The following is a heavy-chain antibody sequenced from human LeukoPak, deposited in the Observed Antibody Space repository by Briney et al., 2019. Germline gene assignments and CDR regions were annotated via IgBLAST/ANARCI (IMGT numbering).Heavy chain of an antibody. CDR3: AKDLEFSVIPYVDIAAAGTGLGTAGDFDY. Sequence: GGSLRLSCAASGFTFSSYAMSWVRQAPGKGLEWVSAISGSGGSTSYADSVKGRFTISRDNSKNTLYLQMNSLRAEDTAVYYCAKDLEFSVIPYVDIAAAGTGLGTAGDFDYWGQGTLVTVSS. V-gene: IGHV3-23*01. J-gene: IGHJ4*02. CDR2: ISGSGGST. CDR1: GFTFSSYA. D-gene: IGHD6-13*01.